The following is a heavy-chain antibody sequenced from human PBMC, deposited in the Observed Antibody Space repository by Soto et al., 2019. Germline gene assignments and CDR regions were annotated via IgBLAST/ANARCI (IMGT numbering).Heavy chain of an antibody. D-gene: IGHD3-22*01. CDR2: IWYDGSNK. J-gene: IGHJ4*02. V-gene: IGHV3-33*01. CDR1: GFTFSSYD. Sequence: QVQLVESGGGVVQPGRSLRLSCAASGFTFSSYDMHWVRQAPGKGLEWVAVIWYDGSNKYYADSVKGRFTISRDNSKNTLYLQMNSLRAEDTAVYYCARDYDSSGCPRYYFDYWGQGTLVTVST. CDR3: ARDYDSSGCPRYYFDY.